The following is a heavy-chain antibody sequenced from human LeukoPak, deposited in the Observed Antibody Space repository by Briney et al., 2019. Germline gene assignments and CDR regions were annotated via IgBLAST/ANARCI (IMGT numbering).Heavy chain of an antibody. CDR1: GFTFSNYE. J-gene: IGHJ6*02. D-gene: IGHD3-16*02. CDR2: SSQSGTTT. Sequence: GGSLRLSCAASGFTFSNYEIQWVRQAPGEGPEWISYSSQSGTTTYFADSVKGRFILARDNAKNSLYMQMNSLRAEDTAVYYCARVERLRWGELSAPWAMDVWGQGTTVTVSS. CDR3: ARVERLRWGELSAPWAMDV. V-gene: IGHV3-48*03.